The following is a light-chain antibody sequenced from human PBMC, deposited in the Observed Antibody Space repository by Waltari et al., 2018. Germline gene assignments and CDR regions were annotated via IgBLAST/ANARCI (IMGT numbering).Light chain of an antibody. J-gene: IGKJ2*01. V-gene: IGKV1-5*01. CDR3: QQYNSYST. Sequence: DIQMTQSPSTLSASVGDRVTITCRASQSFSSWLAWYQQKPGKAPKLLIYDASSLESGVPSRFSGSGSGTEFTLTISSLQPDDFATYYCQQYNSYSTFGQGTKLEIK. CDR2: DAS. CDR1: QSFSSW.